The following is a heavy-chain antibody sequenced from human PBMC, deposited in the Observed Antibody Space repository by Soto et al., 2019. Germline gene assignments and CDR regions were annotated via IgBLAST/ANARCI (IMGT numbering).Heavy chain of an antibody. CDR1: GFTFSSYG. V-gene: IGHV3-30*18. CDR3: AKDPRTGPSKGAPNYYYYYGMDV. J-gene: IGHJ6*02. Sequence: GGSLRLSCAASGFTFSSYGMHWVRQAPGKGLEWVAVISYDGSNKYYADSVKGRFTISRDNSKNTLYLQMNSLRAEDTAVYYCAKDPRTGPSKGAPNYYYYYGMDVWGQGTTVTVSS. CDR2: ISYDGSNK. D-gene: IGHD1-1*01.